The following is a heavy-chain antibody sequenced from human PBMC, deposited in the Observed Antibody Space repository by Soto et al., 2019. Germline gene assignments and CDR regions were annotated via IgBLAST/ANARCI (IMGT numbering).Heavy chain of an antibody. Sequence: QVQLVQSGAEVKKSGASVKVSCKPSGYSFSDYFIQWVRQAPGQGLEWVAWINPKTAATNYAKKFQGRVSVTWDTSPTTAYMELTSLRPDDTAVYYCARIKWGLNYYNGMDVWGQGTTVIVSS. V-gene: IGHV1-2*02. CDR1: GYSFSDYF. CDR3: ARIKWGLNYYNGMDV. D-gene: IGHD1-26*01. J-gene: IGHJ6*02. CDR2: INPKTAAT.